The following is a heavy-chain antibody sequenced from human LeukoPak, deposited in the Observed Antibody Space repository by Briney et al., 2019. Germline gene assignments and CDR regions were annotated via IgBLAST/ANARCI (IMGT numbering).Heavy chain of an antibody. Sequence: PGRSLRLSCAASGFTFDDYAMHWVRQAPGKGLEWVSGISWNSGSIGYADSVKGRFTISRDNAKNSLYLQMNSLRAEDTALYYCAKDYYYDSSGYPDYWGQGTLVTVSS. V-gene: IGHV3-9*01. CDR3: AKDYYYDSSGYPDY. CDR2: ISWNSGSI. J-gene: IGHJ4*02. CDR1: GFTFDDYA. D-gene: IGHD3-22*01.